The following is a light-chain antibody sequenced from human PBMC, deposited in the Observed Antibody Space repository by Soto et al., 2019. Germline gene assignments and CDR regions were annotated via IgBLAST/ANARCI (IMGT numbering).Light chain of an antibody. CDR2: DAS. Sequence: AIQLTQSPSSLSASVGDRVSITCRAGQAIGTALAWYQQKPGKAPKLLIYDASSVQSGVPSRFSGYGSGTDFTLTISNLQPDDFATYYCQQFKTYPPLTFGVGTKLEIK. V-gene: IGKV1-13*02. CDR3: QQFKTYPPLT. J-gene: IGKJ4*01. CDR1: QAIGTA.